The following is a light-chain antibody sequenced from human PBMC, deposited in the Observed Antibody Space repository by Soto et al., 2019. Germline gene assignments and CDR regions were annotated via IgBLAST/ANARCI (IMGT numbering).Light chain of an antibody. J-gene: IGKJ3*01. CDR1: QNINTY. V-gene: IGKV1-39*01. Sequence: DIQMTQSPYSLSAAVGDRDTIACRASQNINTYLNWYQQKPGKAPKLLIFDAASLQSGVPSRFSGGGSRTDCTLTITSLQPEDFATYYCQQTSSAPFTFGPGTKVDIK. CDR3: QQTSSAPFT. CDR2: DAA.